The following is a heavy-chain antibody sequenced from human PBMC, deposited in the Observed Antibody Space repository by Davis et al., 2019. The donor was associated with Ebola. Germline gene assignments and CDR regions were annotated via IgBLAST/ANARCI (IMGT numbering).Heavy chain of an antibody. D-gene: IGHD3-10*01. CDR1: GFTFSSYA. Sequence: GESLKISCAASGFTFSSYAMSWVRQAPGKGLEWVSAISGSGGSTYYADSVKGRFTISRDNSKNTLYLQMNSLRAEDTAVYYCAKGVNWRGYFDYWGQGTLVTVSS. J-gene: IGHJ4*02. V-gene: IGHV3-23*01. CDR2: ISGSGGST. CDR3: AKGVNWRGYFDY.